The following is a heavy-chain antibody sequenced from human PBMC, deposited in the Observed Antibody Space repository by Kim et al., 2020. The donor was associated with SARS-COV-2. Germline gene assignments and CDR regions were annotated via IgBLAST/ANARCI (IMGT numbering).Heavy chain of an antibody. CDR2: IWFDGNNK. CDR3: ARDFNGGPGLDY. CDR1: GFTFSTYG. Sequence: GGSLRLSCAASGFTFSTYGIHWVRQAPDKGLEWVAVIWFDGNNKDYADSVKGRFTISRDNSKNTLYLQLNSLRAEDTAVYYCARDFNGGPGLDYWGQGTLVTVSS. D-gene: IGHD2-8*01. V-gene: IGHV3-33*01. J-gene: IGHJ4*02.